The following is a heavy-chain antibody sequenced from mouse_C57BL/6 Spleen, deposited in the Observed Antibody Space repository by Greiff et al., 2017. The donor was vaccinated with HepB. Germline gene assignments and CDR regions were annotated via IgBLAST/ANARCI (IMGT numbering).Heavy chain of an antibody. J-gene: IGHJ1*03. CDR2: IYPGDGDT. CDR3: ARASYYGSSYWYFDV. V-gene: IGHV1-82*01. Sequence: QVHVKQSGPELVKPGASVKISCKASGYAFSSSWMNWVKQRPGKGLEWIGRIYPGDGDTNYNGKFKGKATLTADKSSSTAYMQLSSLTSEDSAVYFCARASYYGSSYWYFDVWGTGTTVTVSS. D-gene: IGHD1-1*01. CDR1: GYAFSSSW.